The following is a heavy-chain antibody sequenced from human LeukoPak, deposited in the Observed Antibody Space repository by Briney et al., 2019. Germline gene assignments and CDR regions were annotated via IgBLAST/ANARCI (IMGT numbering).Heavy chain of an antibody. Sequence: GRSLRFSCAASGFTFSSYAMHWVRQAPGKGLEWVAVISYDGSNKYYADSVKGRFTISRDNSKNTLYLQMNSLRAEDTAVYYCARTTYYYDSSGYAYWGQGTLVTVSS. V-gene: IGHV3-30-3*01. J-gene: IGHJ4*02. CDR3: ARTTYYYDSSGYAY. CDR2: ISYDGSNK. D-gene: IGHD3-22*01. CDR1: GFTFSSYA.